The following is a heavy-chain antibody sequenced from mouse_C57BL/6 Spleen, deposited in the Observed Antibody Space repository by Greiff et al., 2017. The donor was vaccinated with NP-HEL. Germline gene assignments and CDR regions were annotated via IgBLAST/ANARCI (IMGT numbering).Heavy chain of an antibody. CDR2: IDPEDGDT. CDR3: TTSGSSPYWYFDV. CDR1: GFNIKDYY. J-gene: IGHJ1*03. V-gene: IGHV14-1*01. Sequence: EVQLQQSGAELVRPGASVKLSCTASGFNIKDYYMHWVKQRPEQGLEWIGRIDPEDGDTEYAPKFQGKATMTADTSSTTAYLQLSSLTSEDTAVYYCTTSGSSPYWYFDVWGTGTTVTVSS. D-gene: IGHD1-1*01.